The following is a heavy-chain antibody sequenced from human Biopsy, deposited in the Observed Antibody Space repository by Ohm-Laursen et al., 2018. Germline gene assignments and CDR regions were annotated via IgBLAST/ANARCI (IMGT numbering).Heavy chain of an antibody. CDR3: ATKLTGYFHH. Sequence: ASVKVSCKAPGGTFSNYGVNWVRQAPGRGLEWLGGNIPILGTGNYAQKFQDRVTVAADTSTSTATMELRSLRSDDTAVYYCATKLTGYFHHWGQGTLVIVSS. J-gene: IGHJ1*01. CDR1: GGTFSNYG. V-gene: IGHV1-69*06. D-gene: IGHD3-9*01. CDR2: NIPILGTG.